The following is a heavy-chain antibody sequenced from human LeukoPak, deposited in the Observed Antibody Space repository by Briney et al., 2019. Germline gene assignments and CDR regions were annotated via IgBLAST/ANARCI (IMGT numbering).Heavy chain of an antibody. CDR2: INHSGST. D-gene: IGHD3-10*01. J-gene: IGHJ4*02. Sequence: SETLSLTCAVYGGSFSSYYWSWIRQPPGKGLEWIGEINHSGSTNYNPSLKSRVTISVDTSKNQFSLKLSSVTAADTAVYYCARGPRGAFDYWGQGTLVTVSS. CDR3: ARGPRGAFDY. CDR1: GGSFSSYY. V-gene: IGHV4-34*01.